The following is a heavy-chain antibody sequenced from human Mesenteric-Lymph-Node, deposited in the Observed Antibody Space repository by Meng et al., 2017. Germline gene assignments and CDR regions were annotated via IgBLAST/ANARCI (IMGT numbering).Heavy chain of an antibody. V-gene: IGHV6-1*01. D-gene: IGHD4-23*01. CDR1: GELISSNSAA. CDR3: ARGINGGCGD. Sequence: HVVLRQSGPGLVKHSQTLPLPSAISGELISSNSAAWHWIRQSPSRVLEWLGRTYYRSKWYHEYAVSVKSRITISPDTPKNQFSLQLNTMTPEDTAVYYCARGINGGCGDWGQGTLVTVSS. J-gene: IGHJ1*01. CDR2: TYYRSKWYH.